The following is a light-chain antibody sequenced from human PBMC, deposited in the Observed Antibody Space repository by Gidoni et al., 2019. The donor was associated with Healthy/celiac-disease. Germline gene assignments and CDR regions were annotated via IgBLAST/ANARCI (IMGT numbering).Light chain of an antibody. Sequence: DIPMTQSPSSLSAPVGDTDTITCQASQDISNFLNWYQHKPGKAPKLLIYDASYLETGVPSRFSGSGSGTDFTFIISSLQPEDIATYYCQQYDKGLTFGGGTKVEIK. CDR1: QDISNF. J-gene: IGKJ4*01. CDR2: DAS. CDR3: QQYDKGLT. V-gene: IGKV1-33*01.